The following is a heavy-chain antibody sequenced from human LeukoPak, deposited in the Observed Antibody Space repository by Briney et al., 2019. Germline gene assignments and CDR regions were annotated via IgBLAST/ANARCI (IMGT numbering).Heavy chain of an antibody. Sequence: SETLSLTCTVSGGSTSSGPYYWGWIRQPPGKGLEWIGNIYYGENTYYNPSLKSRVTISVDTSKNQFSLKLSSVTAADTAVYYCARDILDYYGSGSITEDYWGQGTLVTVSS. V-gene: IGHV4-39*07. J-gene: IGHJ4*02. D-gene: IGHD3-10*01. CDR1: GGSTSSGPYY. CDR2: IYYGENT. CDR3: ARDILDYYGSGSITEDY.